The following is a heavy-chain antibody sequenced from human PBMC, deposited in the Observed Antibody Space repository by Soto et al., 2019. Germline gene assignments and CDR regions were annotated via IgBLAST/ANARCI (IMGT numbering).Heavy chain of an antibody. D-gene: IGHD3-10*01. J-gene: IGHJ4*02. Sequence: EVQLVESGGGLVQPGRSLRLSCAASGFTFSSYAMSWVRQAPGKGLEWVSAISGSGGSTYYADSVKGRFTISRDNSKKTLYLQMNSLGAEHTAVYYCAKDCPPIWFGDSKHFWGQGNLVTVSS. CDR2: ISGSGGST. V-gene: IGHV3-23*04. CDR3: AKDCPPIWFGDSKHF. CDR1: GFTFSSYA.